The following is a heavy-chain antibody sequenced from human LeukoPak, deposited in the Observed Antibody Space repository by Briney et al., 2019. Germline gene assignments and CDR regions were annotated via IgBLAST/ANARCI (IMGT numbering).Heavy chain of an antibody. CDR1: GFTVSSNY. CDR2: IYSGGST. Sequence: GGSLRLSCAASGFTVSSNYMSWVRQAPGKGLEWVSVIYSGGSTYYADSVKGRFTISRDNSKNTLYLQMNSLRAEDTAVYYCVREKPDTAMVSYFDYWGQGTLVTVSS. D-gene: IGHD5-18*01. CDR3: VREKPDTAMVSYFDY. V-gene: IGHV3-66*01. J-gene: IGHJ4*02.